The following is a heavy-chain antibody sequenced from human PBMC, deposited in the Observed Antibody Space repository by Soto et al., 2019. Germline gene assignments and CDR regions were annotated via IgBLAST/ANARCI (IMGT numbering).Heavy chain of an antibody. V-gene: IGHV4-39*01. CDR1: GGSISSSSYF. J-gene: IGHJ5*02. Sequence: QLQLQESGPGLVKPSETLSLTCSVSGGSISSSSYFWGWIRQPPGKGLEWIGSIYYSGSTYYNPSLKGRVTVSVDASKTQFSLKLSSVAAADTAVYYCARHPSGFWFDPWGQGTLVTVSS. D-gene: IGHD6-19*01. CDR2: IYYSGST. CDR3: ARHPSGFWFDP.